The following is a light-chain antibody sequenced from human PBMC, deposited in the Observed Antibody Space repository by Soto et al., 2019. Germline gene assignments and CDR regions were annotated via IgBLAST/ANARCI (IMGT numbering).Light chain of an antibody. CDR3: QQSYIYAT. CDR1: QSISSW. V-gene: IGKV1-5*03. CDR2: KAS. Sequence: DIQMTQSPSTLSASVGDRVTITCRASQSISSWLTWYQQKPGKAPKLLIYKASSLESGVPSRFSGSGSGTEFTLTISSLQPDDFANYYCQQSYIYATFGQGTMVEIK. J-gene: IGKJ1*01.